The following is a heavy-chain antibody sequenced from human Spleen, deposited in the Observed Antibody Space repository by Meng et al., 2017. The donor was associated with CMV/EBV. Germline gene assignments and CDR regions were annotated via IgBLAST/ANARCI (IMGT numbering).Heavy chain of an antibody. CDR1: GFAFSSYW. V-gene: IGHV3-74*01. D-gene: IGHD2-15*01. Sequence: GESLKISCAASGFAFSSYWMHWVRQAPGKGLVWVSRINSDGSSTSYADSVKGRFTISRDNGKNPLYLQMSSLRAEDTAVYYCARDVVEGSVWLGYWGQGTLVTVSS. J-gene: IGHJ4*02. CDR2: INSDGSST. CDR3: ARDVVEGSVWLGY.